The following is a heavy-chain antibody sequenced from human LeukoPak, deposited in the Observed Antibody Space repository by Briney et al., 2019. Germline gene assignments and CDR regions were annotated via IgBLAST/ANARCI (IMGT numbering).Heavy chain of an antibody. D-gene: IGHD3-22*01. V-gene: IGHV1-8*01. Sequence: ASVKVSRKASGYTFTSYDINWVRQATGQGLEWMGWMNPNSGNTGYAQKFQGRVTTTRNTSISTAYTELSSLRSEDTAVYYCARGLRDSSGREYFQDWSQGTLVTVSS. CDR2: MNPNSGNT. CDR1: GYTFTSYD. J-gene: IGHJ1*01. CDR3: ARGLRDSSGREYFQD.